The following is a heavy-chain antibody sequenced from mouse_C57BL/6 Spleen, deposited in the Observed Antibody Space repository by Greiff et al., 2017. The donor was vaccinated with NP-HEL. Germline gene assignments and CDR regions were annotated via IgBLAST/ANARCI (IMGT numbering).Heavy chain of an antibody. V-gene: IGHV1-80*01. CDR2: IYPGDGDT. J-gene: IGHJ1*03. Sequence: VQLQESGAELVKPGASVKISCKASGYAFSSYWMNWVKQRPGKGLEWIGQIYPGDGDTNYNGKFKGKATLTADKSSSTAYMQLSSLTSEDSAVYFCARDYGSSYGYFDVWGTGTTVTVSS. CDR3: ARDYGSSYGYFDV. D-gene: IGHD1-1*01. CDR1: GYAFSSYW.